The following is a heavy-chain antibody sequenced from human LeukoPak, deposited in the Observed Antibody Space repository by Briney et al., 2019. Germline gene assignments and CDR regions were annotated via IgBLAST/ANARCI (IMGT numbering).Heavy chain of an antibody. CDR1: GYRFTTNMYT. J-gene: IGHJ4*02. CDR2: INAGNGNT. Sequence: ASVKVSCKASGYRFTTNMYTIHWLRQAPGHRLEWMGWINAGNGNTKYSQKFQGRVTITGDTSARTVYMEVSSLVSEDTAVYYCARDSDSSGWCWVYRGQGTLVTVSS. D-gene: IGHD6-19*01. CDR3: ARDSDSSGWCWVY. V-gene: IGHV1-3*01.